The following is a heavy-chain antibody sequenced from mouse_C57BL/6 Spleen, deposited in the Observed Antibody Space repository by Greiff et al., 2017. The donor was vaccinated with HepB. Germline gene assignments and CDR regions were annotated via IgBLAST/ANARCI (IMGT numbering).Heavy chain of an antibody. V-gene: IGHV1-55*01. CDR2: IYPGSGST. CDR1: GYTFTSYW. Sequence: VQLQQPGAELVKPGASVKMSCKASGYTFTSYWITWVKQRPGQGLEWIGDIYPGSGSTNYNEKFKSKATLTVDTSSSTAYMQLSSLTSEDSAVYYCARGVTTVVDAMDYWGQGTSVTVSS. J-gene: IGHJ4*01. CDR3: ARGVTTVVDAMDY. D-gene: IGHD1-1*01.